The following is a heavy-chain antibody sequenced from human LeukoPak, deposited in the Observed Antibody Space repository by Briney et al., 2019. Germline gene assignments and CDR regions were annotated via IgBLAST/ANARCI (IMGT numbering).Heavy chain of an antibody. CDR1: GDSISSSNYY. CDR3: ARQMPAFDP. J-gene: IGHJ5*02. CDR2: RDYSGST. V-gene: IGHV4-39*01. D-gene: IGHD2-2*01. Sequence: SETLSLTCTVSGDSISSSNYYWGWIRQPPGKGLEWIGSRDYSGSTYYNPSLRSRVIISVDTSKNQVSLKLSSVTAADTAVYYCARQMPAFDPWGQGTLVTVSS.